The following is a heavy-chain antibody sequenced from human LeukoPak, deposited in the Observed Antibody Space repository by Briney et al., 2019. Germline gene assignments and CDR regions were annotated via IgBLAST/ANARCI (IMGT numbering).Heavy chain of an antibody. CDR3: AKGLYYDDSSGQTPLDY. CDR2: ISYDGSNK. CDR1: GFTFSSYG. Sequence: GGSLRLSCAASGFTFSSYGMHWVRQAPGKGLEWVAVISYDGSNKYYADSVKGRFTISRDNSKNTLYLQMNSLRAEDTAVYYCAKGLYYDDSSGQTPLDYWGQGTLVTVSS. D-gene: IGHD3-22*01. J-gene: IGHJ4*02. V-gene: IGHV3-30*18.